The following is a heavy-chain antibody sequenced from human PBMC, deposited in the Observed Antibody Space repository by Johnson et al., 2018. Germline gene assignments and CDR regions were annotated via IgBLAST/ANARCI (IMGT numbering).Heavy chain of an antibody. CDR3: ARRSPLTISWGDAFDI. J-gene: IGHJ3*02. V-gene: IGHV3-66*02. CDR2: IYIDGST. CDR1: GFTVSSNF. D-gene: IGHD1-14*01. Sequence: EVQLLETGGGLVQPGGSLRLSCGASGFTVSSNFMSWVRQAPGKGLEWVSVIYIDGSTYYADSVKGRFTISRDTSKNTLYLQMKSLRPEDTAVYYCARRSPLTISWGDAFDIWGQGTMVTVSS.